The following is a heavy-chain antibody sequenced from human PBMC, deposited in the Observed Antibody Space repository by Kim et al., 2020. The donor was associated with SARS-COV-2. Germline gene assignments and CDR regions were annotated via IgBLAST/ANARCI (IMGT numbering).Heavy chain of an antibody. CDR2: ISSSSSPM. CDR3: AREKAVGVPKFFDY. CDR1: GFTFSSYN. Sequence: GGSLRLSCAASGFTFSSYNMNWVRQAPGKGLEWVSYISSSSSPMYYADSVKGRFTISRDNAKNSLYLQMNSLRDEDTAVYYCAREKAVGVPKFFDYWGQGTLVTVSS. V-gene: IGHV3-48*02. J-gene: IGHJ4*02. D-gene: IGHD6-19*01.